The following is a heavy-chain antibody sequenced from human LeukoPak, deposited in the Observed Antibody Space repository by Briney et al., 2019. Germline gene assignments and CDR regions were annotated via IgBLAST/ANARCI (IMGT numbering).Heavy chain of an antibody. V-gene: IGHV1-2*02. D-gene: IGHD2-21*01. Sequence: ASVKVSCKASGYTFNTFYMHWLRPVPGQGPEWMGWINPNTGGTAYSQRFQGRITVFADTSTNTAYMELTGLTSDDTAVYYCARVFCGGAKMCYKRFPDFGPWGQGTLVTVSS. J-gene: IGHJ5*01. CDR2: INPNTGGT. CDR1: GYTFNTFY. CDR3: ARVFCGGAKMCYKRFPDFGP.